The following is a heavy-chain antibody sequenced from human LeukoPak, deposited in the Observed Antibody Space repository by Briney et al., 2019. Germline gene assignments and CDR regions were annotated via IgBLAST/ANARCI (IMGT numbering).Heavy chain of an antibody. J-gene: IGHJ4*02. CDR3: ATPNHTGYGGNTLDY. CDR1: GFTFSSYS. Sequence: GGSLRLSCAASGFTFSSYSMNWVRQAPGKGLEWVSYISSSSSTIYYADSVKGRFTISRDNAKNSLYLQMNSLRAEDTAVYYCATPNHTGYGGNTLDYWGQGTLVTVSS. D-gene: IGHD4-23*01. CDR2: ISSSSSTI. V-gene: IGHV3-48*01.